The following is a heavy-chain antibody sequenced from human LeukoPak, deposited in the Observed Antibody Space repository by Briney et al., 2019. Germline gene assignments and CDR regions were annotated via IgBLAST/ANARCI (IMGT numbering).Heavy chain of an antibody. CDR1: GYTFTSYG. V-gene: IGHV1-18*01. J-gene: IGHJ4*02. CDR2: ISAYNGNT. Sequence: ASVKVSCKASGYTFTSYGISWVRQALGQGLWWMGWISAYNGNTNYAQKLQGRVTMTTDTSTSTAYMELRSLRSDDTAVYYCARDQHIVVVTAILDYWGQGTLVTVSS. CDR3: ARDQHIVVVTAILDY. D-gene: IGHD2-21*02.